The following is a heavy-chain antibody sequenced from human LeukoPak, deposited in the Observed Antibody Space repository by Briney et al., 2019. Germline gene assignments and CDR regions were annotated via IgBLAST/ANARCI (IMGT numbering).Heavy chain of an antibody. D-gene: IGHD1-26*01. Sequence: GGSLRLSCAASGFTFSSYWMSWVRQAPGKGLEWVANIKQDGSERYYVDSVKGRFTISRDNAKNSLYLQMNSLRAEDTAVYYCARDKIVGATYFDYWGQGTLVTVSS. V-gene: IGHV3-7*01. CDR3: ARDKIVGATYFDY. CDR2: IKQDGSER. J-gene: IGHJ4*02. CDR1: GFTFSSYW.